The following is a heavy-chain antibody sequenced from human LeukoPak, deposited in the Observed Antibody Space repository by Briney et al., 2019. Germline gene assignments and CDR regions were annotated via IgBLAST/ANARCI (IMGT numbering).Heavy chain of an antibody. CDR1: GYSFTSYW. CDR2: IYPGDSDT. V-gene: IGHV5-51*01. Sequence: GESLKISCKGSGYSFTSYWIGWVRQMPGKGLEWMGIIYPGDSDTRYSPSFQGQVTFSADKSISTAYLQWSSLKASDTAMYYCARHINTYYYDSSGNGRAFDIWGQGTMVTVSS. D-gene: IGHD3-22*01. J-gene: IGHJ3*02. CDR3: ARHINTYYYDSSGNGRAFDI.